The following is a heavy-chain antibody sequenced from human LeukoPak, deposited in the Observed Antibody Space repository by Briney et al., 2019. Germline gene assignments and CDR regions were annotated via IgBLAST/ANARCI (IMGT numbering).Heavy chain of an antibody. J-gene: IGHJ6*02. CDR3: ARDTRARSYYYYGMDV. CDR1: GYTFTGHY. CDR2: INPNSGGT. Sequence: VASVKVSFKASGYTFTGHYMHWVRQAPGQGLEWMGWINPNSGGTNYAQKFQGWVTMTRDTSISTAYMELSRLRSDDTAVYYCARDTRARSYYYYGMDVWGQGTTVTVSS. D-gene: IGHD1-26*01. V-gene: IGHV1-2*04.